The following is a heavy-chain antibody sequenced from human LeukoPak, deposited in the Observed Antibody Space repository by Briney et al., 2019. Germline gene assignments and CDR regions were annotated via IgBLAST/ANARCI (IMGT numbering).Heavy chain of an antibody. Sequence: SETLSLTCTVSGGSISSYYWSWIRQPPGKGLEWIGYINYSGSTNYNPSLKSRVVISVDTSKNQFSLKLTPVTAADTAVFYCARAGPGSSSDYWGQGTLVTVSS. D-gene: IGHD6-6*01. J-gene: IGHJ4*02. CDR3: ARAGPGSSSDY. CDR2: INYSGST. CDR1: GGSISSYY. V-gene: IGHV4-59*01.